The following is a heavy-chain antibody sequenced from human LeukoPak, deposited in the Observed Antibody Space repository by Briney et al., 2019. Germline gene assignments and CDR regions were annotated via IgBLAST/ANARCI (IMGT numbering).Heavy chain of an antibody. Sequence: NTSETLSLTCTVSGVSISSYYWSWIRQPAGKGLEWIGRIYTSGSTNYNPSLKSRVTMSVDTSKNQFSLKLSSVTAADTAVYYCARDRYYYDSSGYYQLDYWGRGTLVTVSS. J-gene: IGHJ4*02. CDR1: GVSISSYY. V-gene: IGHV4-4*07. D-gene: IGHD3-22*01. CDR3: ARDRYYYDSSGYYQLDY. CDR2: IYTSGST.